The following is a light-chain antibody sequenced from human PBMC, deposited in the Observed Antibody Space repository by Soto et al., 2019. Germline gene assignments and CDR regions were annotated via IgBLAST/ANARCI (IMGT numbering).Light chain of an antibody. J-gene: IGLJ2*01. CDR1: SSNIGNNY. CDR2: DNN. Sequence: QSVLTQPPSVSAAPGQKVTISCSGSSSNIGNNYVSWYQQLPGTAPKLLIYDNNKRPSGIPDRFSGSKSGTSATLGITGLQTGDGADYYCGTWDSSLSALGFGGGTQLTVL. CDR3: GTWDSSLSALG. V-gene: IGLV1-51*01.